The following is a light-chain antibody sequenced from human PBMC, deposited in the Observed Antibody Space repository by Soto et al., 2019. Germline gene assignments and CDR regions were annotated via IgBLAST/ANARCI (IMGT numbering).Light chain of an antibody. J-gene: IGLJ1*01. V-gene: IGLV2-14*01. CDR1: SSDVGTYSY. CDR2: EVT. CDR3: SSYTGSSTLYV. Sequence: QSVLTQPASVSGSPGQSITISCTGTSSDVGTYSYVSWYQQHPGKAPKVMIYEVTYRPSGVSNRFSGSKSGNTASLTISGLQAEDEAGYYCSSYTGSSTLYVFGTGTKVTLL.